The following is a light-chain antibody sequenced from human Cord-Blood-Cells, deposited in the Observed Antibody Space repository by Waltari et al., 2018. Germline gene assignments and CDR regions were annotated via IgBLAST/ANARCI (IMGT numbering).Light chain of an antibody. CDR3: QQYNNWPYS. J-gene: IGKJ2*03. Sequence: EIALTQSPATLSVSPGERATLSCRASQSVSRNLAWYQQKPGQAPRLLIYGASTRATGIPARFSGSGSGTEFTLTIRSLQSEDFAVYYCQQYNNWPYSFGQGTKLEIK. CDR1: QSVSRN. CDR2: GAS. V-gene: IGKV3-15*01.